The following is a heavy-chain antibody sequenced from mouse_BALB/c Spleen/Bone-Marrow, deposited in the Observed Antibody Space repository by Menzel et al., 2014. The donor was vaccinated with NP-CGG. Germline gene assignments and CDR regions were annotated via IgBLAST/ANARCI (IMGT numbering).Heavy chain of an antibody. Sequence: VQVVESGAELARPGASVKMSCKASGYTFTSYTMHWVKQRPGQGLEWIGYINPSSGYTNYNQKFKDKATLTADKSSSTAYMQLSSLTSEDSAVYYCARRYYGSTFDYWDQGTTLTVSS. CDR2: INPSSGYT. CDR1: GYTFTSYT. CDR3: ARRYYGSTFDY. J-gene: IGHJ2*01. V-gene: IGHV1-4*01. D-gene: IGHD1-1*01.